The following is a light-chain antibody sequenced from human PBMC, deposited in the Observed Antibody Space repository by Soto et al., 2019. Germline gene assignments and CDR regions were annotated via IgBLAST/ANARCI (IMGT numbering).Light chain of an antibody. V-gene: IGKV3-15*01. Sequence: IVMTQSPATLSVSPGERATLSCRASQSVSSNLAWYQQKPGQAPRLLIYDSSTRATAIPARFSGSGSGTEFTLTISSLQSEDSVVYYCQQYDNWPPKFTFGQGTKLEIK. CDR2: DSS. CDR3: QQYDNWPPKFT. CDR1: QSVSSN. J-gene: IGKJ2*01.